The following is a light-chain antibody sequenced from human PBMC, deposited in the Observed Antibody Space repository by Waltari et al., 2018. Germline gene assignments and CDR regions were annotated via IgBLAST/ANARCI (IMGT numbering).Light chain of an antibody. V-gene: IGLV3-19*01. Sequence: SSEVTQDPAVSVALGQTVRITCQGDSPRRNYASWYKQKPGQAPILVTYGQNKRPSGIPDRFSGSTSGDTASLTITGAQAEDEADYYCNSRDFNTWVFGGGTRLTVL. CDR2: GQN. J-gene: IGLJ3*02. CDR1: SPRRNY. CDR3: NSRDFNTWV.